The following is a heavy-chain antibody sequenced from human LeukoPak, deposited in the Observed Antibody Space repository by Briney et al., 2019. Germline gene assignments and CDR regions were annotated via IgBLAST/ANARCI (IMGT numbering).Heavy chain of an antibody. CDR2: IYYSGST. V-gene: IGHV4-39*01. D-gene: IGHD3-16*02. CDR1: GGSISSSSYY. Sequence: SETLFLTCTVSGGSISSSSYYWGWIRQPPGKGLEWIGSIYYSGSTYYNPSLKSRVTISVDTSKNQFSLKLSSVTAADTAVYYCARPRLISYYFDYWGQGTLVTVSS. CDR3: ARPRLISYYFDY. J-gene: IGHJ4*02.